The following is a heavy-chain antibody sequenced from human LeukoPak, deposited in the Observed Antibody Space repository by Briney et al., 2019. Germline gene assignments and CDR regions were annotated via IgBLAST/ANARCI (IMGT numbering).Heavy chain of an antibody. Sequence: SVKVACKASGGTFSSYAISWVRQAPGQGLEWMGGIIPIFGTANYAQKFQGRVTITADESTSTAYMELSSLRSEDTAVYYCARGYGDYELRAFDIWGQGTMVTVSS. CDR1: GGTFSSYA. D-gene: IGHD4-17*01. CDR3: ARGYGDYELRAFDI. V-gene: IGHV1-69*13. CDR2: IIPIFGTA. J-gene: IGHJ3*02.